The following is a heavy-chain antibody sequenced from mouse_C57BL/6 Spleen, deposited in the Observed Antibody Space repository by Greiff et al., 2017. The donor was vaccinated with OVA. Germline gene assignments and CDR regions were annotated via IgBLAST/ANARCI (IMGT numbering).Heavy chain of an antibody. V-gene: IGHV1-26*01. CDR2: INPNNGGT. Sequence: EVQLQQSGPELVKPGASVKISCKASGYTFTDYYMNWVKQSHGKSLEWIGDINPNNGGTSYNQKFKGKATLTVDKSSSTAYMELRSLTSEDSAVYYCARIDGKRRYFDVWGTGTTVTVSS. D-gene: IGHD2-1*01. J-gene: IGHJ1*03. CDR3: ARIDGKRRYFDV. CDR1: GYTFTDYY.